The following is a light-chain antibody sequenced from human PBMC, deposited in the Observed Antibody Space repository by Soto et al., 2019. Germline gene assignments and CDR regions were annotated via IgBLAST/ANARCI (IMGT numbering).Light chain of an antibody. CDR1: QTTNTW. J-gene: IGKJ2*01. CDR3: QQYISYPYT. CDR2: DAS. V-gene: IGKV1-5*01. Sequence: GDRVTITCRASQTTNTWLAWYQQKPGTAPKLLIYDASSLEGGVPSRFSASGSGTEFTLTISSLQPDDLATYYCQQYISYPYTFGQETKVEIK.